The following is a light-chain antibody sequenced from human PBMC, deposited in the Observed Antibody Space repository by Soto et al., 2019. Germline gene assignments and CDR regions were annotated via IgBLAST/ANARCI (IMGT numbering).Light chain of an antibody. CDR3: QSFDTNRRGSV. Sequence: QAVVTQPPSVSGAPGQRVTISCSGTSSNIGAGYDVHWYHQLPGTAPKLLIFGNNNRPSGVPARFSASRSGTSASLAITGLQAEDEADYYCQSFDTNRRGSVFGGGTKLTV. J-gene: IGLJ3*02. CDR2: GNN. CDR1: SSNIGAGYD. V-gene: IGLV1-40*01.